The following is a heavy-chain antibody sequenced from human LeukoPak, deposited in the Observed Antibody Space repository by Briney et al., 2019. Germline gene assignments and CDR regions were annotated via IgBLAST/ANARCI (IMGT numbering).Heavy chain of an antibody. D-gene: IGHD5-18*01. CDR2: IKQDGSEK. V-gene: IGHV3-7*03. CDR1: GFTFSNYW. J-gene: IGHJ4*02. Sequence: PGGSLRLSCAASGFTFSNYWMSWVRQAPGKGLEWVASIKQDGSEKYYVDSVKGRFTISRDNSKNTLYLQMNSLRAEDTAVYYCAKDPFPNVDTAMGHWGQGTLVTVSS. CDR3: AKDPFPNVDTAMGH.